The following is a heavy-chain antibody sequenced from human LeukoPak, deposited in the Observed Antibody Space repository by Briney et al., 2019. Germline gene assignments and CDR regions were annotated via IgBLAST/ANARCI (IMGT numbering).Heavy chain of an antibody. Sequence: GRSLRLSCAASGFTFSSYWMHWVRQAPGKGLVWVSRINSDGSSTSYADSVKGRFTISRDNAKNTLYLQMNSLRAEDTAVYYCARDLGMITFGGVIISWGQGTLVTVSS. D-gene: IGHD3-16*02. CDR2: INSDGSST. CDR1: GFTFSSYW. J-gene: IGHJ4*02. V-gene: IGHV3-74*01. CDR3: ARDLGMITFGGVIIS.